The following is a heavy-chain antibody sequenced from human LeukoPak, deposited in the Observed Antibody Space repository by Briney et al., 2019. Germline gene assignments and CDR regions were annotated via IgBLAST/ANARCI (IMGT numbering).Heavy chain of an antibody. V-gene: IGHV3-23*01. D-gene: IGHD2/OR15-2a*01. CDR2: LSHSAVST. J-gene: IGHJ4*02. Sequence: PLSHSAVSTYYADSVRGPSTIYRDNFKNTLYLQMNKLRAEDTAVYYCAKDTRALSVYYFDYWGQGTLVTVSS. CDR3: AKDTRALSVYYFDY.